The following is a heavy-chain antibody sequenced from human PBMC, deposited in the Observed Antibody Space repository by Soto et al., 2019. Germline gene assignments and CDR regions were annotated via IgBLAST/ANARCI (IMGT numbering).Heavy chain of an antibody. V-gene: IGHV1-69*06. CDR1: GVDFTGYA. CDR2: VITMFGTT. CDR3: ARGSTGNWNIDAFDI. D-gene: IGHD1-1*01. J-gene: IGHJ3*02. Sequence: QVQLEQSGAEVKKPGSSVIISCTGSGVDFTGYAVTWVRQAPGQGPEWMGRVITMFGTTVLSQKFQGRLTMTADKSTTTAHMELTALGSDDTAVYYCARGSTGNWNIDAFDIWGQGTMVTVSS.